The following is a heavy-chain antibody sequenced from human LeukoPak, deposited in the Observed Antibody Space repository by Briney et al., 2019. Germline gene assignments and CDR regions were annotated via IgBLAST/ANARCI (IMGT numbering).Heavy chain of an antibody. CDR2: ISGDGGST. Sequence: GGSLRLSCAASGFTFDDYAMHWVRQAPGKGLEGVSLISGDGGSTYYADSVKGRFTISRDNSKNSLYLQMNSLRTEDTALYYCAKVAVHYYDSSGINEGGGYWGQGTLVTVSS. D-gene: IGHD3-22*01. CDR3: AKVAVHYYDSSGINEGGGY. CDR1: GFTFDDYA. V-gene: IGHV3-43*02. J-gene: IGHJ4*02.